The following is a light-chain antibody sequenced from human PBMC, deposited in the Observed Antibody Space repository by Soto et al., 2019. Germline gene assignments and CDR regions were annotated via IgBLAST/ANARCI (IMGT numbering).Light chain of an antibody. CDR3: QQANSFPLT. V-gene: IGKV1-12*01. CDR1: QDIGSW. CDR2: AAS. J-gene: IGKJ4*01. Sequence: IQMTQSPSSVSASVGDTVTITCRASQDIGSWLAWFQQKPGRAPKLLIYAASSLQSGVPSRFSGSGSGADFTLTISSLQPEDFATYYCQQANSFPLTFGGGTRWIS.